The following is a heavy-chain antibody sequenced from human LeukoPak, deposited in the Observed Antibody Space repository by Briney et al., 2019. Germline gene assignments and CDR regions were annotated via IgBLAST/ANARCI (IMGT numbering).Heavy chain of an antibody. J-gene: IGHJ4*02. CDR2: IIPILGIA. V-gene: IGHV1-69*04. CDR1: GGTFSSYA. D-gene: IGHD1-26*01. Sequence: SVKVSCKASGGTFSSYAISWVRQAPGQGLEWMGRIIPILGIANYAQKFQGRVTMTEDTSTDTAYMELSSLRSEDTAVYYCARIRVGATGYWGQGTLVTASS. CDR3: ARIRVGATGY.